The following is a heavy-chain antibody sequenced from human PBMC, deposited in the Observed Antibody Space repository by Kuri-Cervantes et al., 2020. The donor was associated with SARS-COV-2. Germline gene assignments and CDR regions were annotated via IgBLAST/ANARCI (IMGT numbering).Heavy chain of an antibody. CDR3: ARPLYYYDSSGYPGSVVAFDI. J-gene: IGHJ3*02. CDR2: IYPGDSDT. V-gene: IGHV5-51*01. Sequence: GESLKISCKGSGYNFTSYWIGWVRQMPGKGLEWMGIIYPGDSDTRYSPSFQGQVTISADKSISTAYLQWSSLKASDTAMYYCARPLYYYDSSGYPGSVVAFDIWGQGTMVTVSS. D-gene: IGHD3-22*01. CDR1: GYNFTSYW.